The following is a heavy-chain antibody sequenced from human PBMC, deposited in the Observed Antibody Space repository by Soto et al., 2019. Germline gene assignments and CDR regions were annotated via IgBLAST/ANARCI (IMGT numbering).Heavy chain of an antibody. J-gene: IGHJ4*02. D-gene: IGHD3-3*01. CDR3: GRVGDYNFWSGPDY. Sequence: PGGSLRLSCAASGFSCSDHYMGWVRQAPGKGLEWVARTRNKANRYTTEYAASVKGRFTISRDDSKNSLYLQMNSLQTEDTAVYYCGRVGDYNFWSGPDYWGQGTLVTVSS. CDR1: GFSCSDHY. CDR2: TRNKANRYTT. V-gene: IGHV3-72*01.